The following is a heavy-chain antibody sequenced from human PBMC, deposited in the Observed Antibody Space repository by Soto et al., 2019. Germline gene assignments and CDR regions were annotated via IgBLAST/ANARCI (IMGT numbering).Heavy chain of an antibody. D-gene: IGHD2-15*01. J-gene: IGHJ4*02. V-gene: IGHV1-69*12. CDR2: FIPIFGSA. CDR3: ARDAGDCSGGSC. CDR1: GGTFSSYA. Sequence: QVQLVQSGAEVKKPGSSVKVPCKASGGTFSSYAISWVRQAPGQGLEWLGGFIPIFGSANYAQKVQGRVTITAAESTSPAYMALSSLRSADTAVYYCARDAGDCSGGSCWGQGTLVTVSS.